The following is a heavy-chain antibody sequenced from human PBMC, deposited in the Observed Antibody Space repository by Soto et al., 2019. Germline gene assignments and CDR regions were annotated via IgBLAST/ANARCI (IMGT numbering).Heavy chain of an antibody. CDR1: GFTFSSYA. V-gene: IGHV3-23*01. CDR2: ISGSGGST. J-gene: IGHJ6*02. D-gene: IGHD3-3*01. CDR3: AGPYDFWSGSPHPHYYSSGMDG. Sequence: PGGSLRLSCAASGFTFSSYAMSWVRQAPGKGLEWVSAISGSGGSTYYADSVKGRSTISRDNSKNTLYRQMNSLRAEDTAVYYCAGPYDFWSGSPHPHYYSSGMDGWGQGTTVTV.